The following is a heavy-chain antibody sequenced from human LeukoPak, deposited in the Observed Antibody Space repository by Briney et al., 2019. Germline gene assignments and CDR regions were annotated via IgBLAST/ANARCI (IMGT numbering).Heavy chain of an antibody. J-gene: IGHJ3*02. Sequence: GPSLRPSYSASGFTFTNYAIHWVRQAPGNGLEYDSGINIDGASTYYADSVRGRFTISRDNYKNTLYLHMSSLRPDDTAVYFCVKTMVTFGGLIRTDAFDIWGQGTMVTVSS. V-gene: IGHV3-64D*06. CDR1: GFTFTNYA. CDR3: VKTMVTFGGLIRTDAFDI. CDR2: INIDGAST. D-gene: IGHD3-16*01.